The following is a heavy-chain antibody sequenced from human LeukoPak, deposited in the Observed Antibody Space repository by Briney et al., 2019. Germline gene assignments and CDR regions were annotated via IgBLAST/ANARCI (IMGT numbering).Heavy chain of an antibody. CDR3: ARYGLIRGFEY. V-gene: IGHV4-59*01. CDR1: GVSISSYY. CDR2: IYYSGST. Sequence: PSETLSLTCTVSGVSISSYYWSCIRQRPGKELEWIGYIYYSGSTNYSPSLKSLVTISVETSKNQFSLKLSSVTAADTAVYYCARYGLIRGFEYWGQGTLVTVPS. J-gene: IGHJ4*02. D-gene: IGHD3-16*01.